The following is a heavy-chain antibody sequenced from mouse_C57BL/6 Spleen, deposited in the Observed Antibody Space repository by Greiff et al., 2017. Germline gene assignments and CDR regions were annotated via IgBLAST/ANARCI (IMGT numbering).Heavy chain of an antibody. CDR1: GFTFSSYA. CDR2: ISAGGSYT. V-gene: IGHV5-4*01. J-gene: IGHJ1*03. Sequence: EVKLVESGGGLVKPGGSLKLSCAASGFTFSSYAMSWVRQTPEKRLEWVATISAGGSYTYYPDNVKGRFTISRDNAKNNLYLQMSHLKAEDTAMYYCARERRDPWYFDVWGTGTTVTVAS. D-gene: IGHD1-2*01. CDR3: ARERRDPWYFDV.